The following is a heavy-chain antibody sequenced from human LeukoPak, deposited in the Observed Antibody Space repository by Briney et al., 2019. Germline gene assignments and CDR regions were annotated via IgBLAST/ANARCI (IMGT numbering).Heavy chain of an antibody. CDR2: INPSGGST. J-gene: IGHJ4*02. CDR1: GYTFTSYY. Sequence: GASVKVSCKASGYTFTSYYMHWVRQAPGQGLEWMGIINPSGGSTSYAQKFQGRVTMTRDMSTSTVYMELSSLRSDDTAVYYCAREAPELVSFDYWGQGTLVTVSS. V-gene: IGHV1-46*01. CDR3: AREAPELVSFDY. D-gene: IGHD2-8*02.